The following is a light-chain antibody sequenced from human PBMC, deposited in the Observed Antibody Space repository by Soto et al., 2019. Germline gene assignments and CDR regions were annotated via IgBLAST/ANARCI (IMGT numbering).Light chain of an antibody. V-gene: IGLV2-18*02. CDR2: EVS. Sequence: QSVLTQPPSVSGSPGQSVTISCTGTSSDVGSYNRVSWYQQPPGTAPNLMIYEVSSRPSGVPDRFSGSKSGNTASLTISGLQAEDEADYYCSSYTSSSTYVFGTGTKVTV. CDR3: SSYTSSSTYV. J-gene: IGLJ1*01. CDR1: SSDVGSYNR.